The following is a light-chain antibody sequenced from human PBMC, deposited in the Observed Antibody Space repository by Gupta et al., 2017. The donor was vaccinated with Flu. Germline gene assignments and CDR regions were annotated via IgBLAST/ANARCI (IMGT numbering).Light chain of an antibody. V-gene: IGKV3-15*01. CDR1: HSLSGT. Sequence: GERVNRSCRTSHSLSGTLAWYQQKPGLAPRLLLYAASTRATGIPARFSGSGSGTGFTLTISSLQSEDFAVYYCQQYDTWPGTFGQGTKVEI. J-gene: IGKJ1*01. CDR2: AAS. CDR3: QQYDTWPGT.